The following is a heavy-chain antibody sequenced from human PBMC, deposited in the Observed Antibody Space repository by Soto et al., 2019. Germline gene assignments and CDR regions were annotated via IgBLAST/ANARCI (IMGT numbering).Heavy chain of an antibody. CDR2: IYPADSDT. CDR3: ARKESSGYSNWFDP. Sequence: GESLKISCKGSGYSFTSYWIGWVRQMPGKGLEWMGIIYPADSDTRYSPSFQGQVTISADKSTSTAYLHWNSLKASDSATYYCARKESSGYSNWFDPWGQGTMVTVSA. V-gene: IGHV5-51*01. CDR1: GYSFTSYW. D-gene: IGHD6-19*01. J-gene: IGHJ5*02.